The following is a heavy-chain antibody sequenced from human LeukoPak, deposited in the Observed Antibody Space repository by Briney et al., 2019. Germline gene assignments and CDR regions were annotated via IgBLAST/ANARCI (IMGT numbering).Heavy chain of an antibody. D-gene: IGHD4-17*01. V-gene: IGHV4-30-2*01. CDR2: IYHSGNVYESANT. CDR1: GGSITSGGYY. CDR3: ARDLYSDVNHFDY. Sequence: PSETLSLTCTISGGSITSGGYYWSWIRQPPGKGLEWIAYIYHSGNVYESANTFYNPSLKSRVHISIDRSKSQFFLNLDSVTAADTAVYYCARDLYSDVNHFDYWGQGTLVTVSS. J-gene: IGHJ4*02.